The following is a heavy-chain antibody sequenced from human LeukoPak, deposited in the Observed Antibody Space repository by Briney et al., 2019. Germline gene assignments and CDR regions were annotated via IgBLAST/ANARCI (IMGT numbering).Heavy chain of an antibody. Sequence: GASVNVSCKSSGYTFTDYYMHWVRQAPGQGLEWMGWINPNSGATNYAQKFQGKVTMTRDTSISAAYMELSRLRSDDTAVYYCARARPDCSSTSCYLPRLYYFDYWGQGTLVTVSS. V-gene: IGHV1-2*02. CDR2: INPNSGAT. CDR3: ARARPDCSSTSCYLPRLYYFDY. D-gene: IGHD2-2*01. CDR1: GYTFTDYY. J-gene: IGHJ4*02.